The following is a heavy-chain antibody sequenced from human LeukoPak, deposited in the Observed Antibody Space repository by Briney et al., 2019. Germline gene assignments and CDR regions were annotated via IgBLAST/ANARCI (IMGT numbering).Heavy chain of an antibody. CDR3: ARGILGRVPAAVNWFDP. D-gene: IGHD2-2*01. V-gene: IGHV4-4*07. Sequence: SETLSLTCTVSGGSISSYYWSWIRQPAGKGLEWIGRIYTSGSTNYNPSLKSRVTMSVDTSKNQFSLKLSSVTAADTAVYYCARGILGRVPAAVNWFDPWGQGTLVTVSS. CDR2: IYTSGST. CDR1: GGSISSYY. J-gene: IGHJ5*02.